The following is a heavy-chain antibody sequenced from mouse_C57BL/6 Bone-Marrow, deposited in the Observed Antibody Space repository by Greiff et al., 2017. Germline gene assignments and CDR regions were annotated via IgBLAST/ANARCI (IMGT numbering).Heavy chain of an antibody. D-gene: IGHD3-2*02. V-gene: IGHV14-1*01. CDR1: GFNIKDYY. CDR3: TSLDSSGPAWFAY. CDR2: IDPEDGDT. J-gene: IGHJ3*01. Sequence: EVQLQQSGAELVRPGASVKLSCTASGFNIKDYYMHWVKQRPEQGLEWIGRIDPEDGDTEYAPKFQGKATMTADTSSNTAYLQLISLTSEATAVYYCTSLDSSGPAWFAYWGQGTLVTVSA.